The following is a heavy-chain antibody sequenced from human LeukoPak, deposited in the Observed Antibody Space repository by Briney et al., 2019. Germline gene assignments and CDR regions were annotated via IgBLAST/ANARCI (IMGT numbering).Heavy chain of an antibody. CDR3: ARHLVVVAAPRGYYDY. CDR2: INPGDSDT. CDR1: GYSFTSYW. V-gene: IGHV5-51*01. J-gene: IGHJ4*02. Sequence: GESLKISCKGSGYSFTSYWIGWVRQMPGKGLEWMGIINPGDSDTRYSPSFQGQVTISADKSVSTAYLQWSSLKASDTAMYYCARHLVVVAAPRGYYDYWGQGTLVTVSS. D-gene: IGHD2-15*01.